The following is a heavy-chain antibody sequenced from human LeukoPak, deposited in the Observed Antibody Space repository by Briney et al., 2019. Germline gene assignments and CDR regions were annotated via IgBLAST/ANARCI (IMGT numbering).Heavy chain of an antibody. CDR2: ISANKGNT. CDR3: ARDAYYYFGSGSPIRAFDI. CDR1: GYTFTTYG. J-gene: IGHJ3*02. D-gene: IGHD3-10*01. Sequence: ASVHVSCKASGYTFTTYGVSWVRQAPGQGLEWMGWISANKGNTNYAQNVQGRVSMTADTSTSTAYMELRSLRSDDTAVYYCARDAYYYFGSGSPIRAFDIWGQGTLVTVSS. V-gene: IGHV1-18*01.